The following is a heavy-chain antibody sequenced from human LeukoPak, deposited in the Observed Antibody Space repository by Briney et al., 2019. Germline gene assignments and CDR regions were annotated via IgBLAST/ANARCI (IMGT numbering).Heavy chain of an antibody. Sequence: GGSLRLPCAASGFTFSSYGMHWVRQAPGKGLEWVAVIWSDGSNKYYGNSVKGRFTISRGNSKNTLYLQMDSLRAEDTAVYYCARRDSSFGMDVWGQGTTVTVFS. V-gene: IGHV3-33*03. CDR3: ARRDSSFGMDV. J-gene: IGHJ6*02. CDR1: GFTFSSYG. D-gene: IGHD3-22*01. CDR2: IWSDGSNK.